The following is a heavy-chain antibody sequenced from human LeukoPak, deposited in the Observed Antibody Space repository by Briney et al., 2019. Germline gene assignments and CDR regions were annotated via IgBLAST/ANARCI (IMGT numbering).Heavy chain of an antibody. CDR2: IYYSGST. CDR1: GGSISSYY. D-gene: IGHD4-17*01. Sequence: SETLSLTCTVSGGSISSYYWSWIRQPPGKGLEWIGYIYYSGSTNYSPSLKSRVTISVDTSKNQFSLKLSSVTAADTAVYYCARALLRPWFDPWGQGTLVTVSS. J-gene: IGHJ5*02. V-gene: IGHV4-59*01. CDR3: ARALLRPWFDP.